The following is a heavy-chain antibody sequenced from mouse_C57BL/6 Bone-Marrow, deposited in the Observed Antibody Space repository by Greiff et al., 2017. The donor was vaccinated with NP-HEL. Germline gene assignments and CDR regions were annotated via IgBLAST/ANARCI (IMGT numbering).Heavy chain of an antibody. CDR3: ARRVAWFAY. Sequence: EVHLVESGGGLVKPGGSLKLSCAASGFTFSSYTMSWVRQTPEKRLEWVATISGGGGNTYYPDSVKGRFTISRDNAKNTLYLQMSSLVSEDTALYYCARRVAWFAYWGQGTLVTVSA. CDR1: GFTFSSYT. CDR2: ISGGGGNT. V-gene: IGHV5-9*01. D-gene: IGHD1-1*02. J-gene: IGHJ3*01.